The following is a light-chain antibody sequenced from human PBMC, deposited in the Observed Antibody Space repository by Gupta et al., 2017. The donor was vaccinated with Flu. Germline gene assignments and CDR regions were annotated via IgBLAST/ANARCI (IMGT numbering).Light chain of an antibody. J-gene: IGKJ4*01. CDR1: QDIGTW. CDR2: AAS. Sequence: PSSLAASVGDTVTITCRASQDIGTWVTWYQLQSGQAPKALIYAASSLVKGVPSRFSGSGAGTEFVLTINTLQPDDFATYVCQHYKAYPPTFGGGT. CDR3: QHYKAYPPT. V-gene: IGKV1D-16*01.